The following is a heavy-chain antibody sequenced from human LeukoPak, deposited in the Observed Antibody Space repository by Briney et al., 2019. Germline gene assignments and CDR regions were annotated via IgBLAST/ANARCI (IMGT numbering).Heavy chain of an antibody. J-gene: IGHJ5*02. D-gene: IGHD3-3*01. CDR1: GGTFSSYA. V-gene: IGHV1-69*05. CDR2: IIPIFGTA. Sequence: SVKVSCKAPGGTFSSYAISWVRQAPGQGLEWMGGIIPIFGTANYAQKFQGRVTTTTDESTSTAYMELSSLRSEDTAVYYCASTPPYDFWSGTASNWFDPWGQGTLVTVSS. CDR3: ASTPPYDFWSGTASNWFDP.